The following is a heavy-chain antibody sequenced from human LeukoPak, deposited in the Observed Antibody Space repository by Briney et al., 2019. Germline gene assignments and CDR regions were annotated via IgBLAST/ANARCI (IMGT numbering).Heavy chain of an antibody. J-gene: IGHJ6*03. CDR2: IYYSGST. CDR3: AREKSNTNDFWSGLWNYYYYMDV. D-gene: IGHD3-3*01. Sequence: SETLSLTCTVSGGSISTFYWSWLRQLPGKGLEWIGYIYYSGSTNYNPSLKSRVTMSVDTSKNQFSLKLSSVTAADTAVYYCAREKSNTNDFWSGLWNYYYYMDVWGKGTTVTVSS. V-gene: IGHV4-59*12. CDR1: GGSISTFY.